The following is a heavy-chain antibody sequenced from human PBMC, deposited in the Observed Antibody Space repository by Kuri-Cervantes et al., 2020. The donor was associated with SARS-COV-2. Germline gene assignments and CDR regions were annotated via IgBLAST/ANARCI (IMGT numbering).Heavy chain of an antibody. CDR2: IWYDGSVE. CDR3: AKDIKSQLPHDAFDI. Sequence: GGSLRLSCAASGFTFSRSTMHWVRQAPGKGLEWVALIWYDGSVEYYGDSVKGRFTISRDNSKNTLYLQMNSLRAEDTAVYYCAKDIKSQLPHDAFDIWGQGTMVTVSS. D-gene: IGHD2-2*01. CDR1: GFTFSRST. V-gene: IGHV3-33*06. J-gene: IGHJ3*02.